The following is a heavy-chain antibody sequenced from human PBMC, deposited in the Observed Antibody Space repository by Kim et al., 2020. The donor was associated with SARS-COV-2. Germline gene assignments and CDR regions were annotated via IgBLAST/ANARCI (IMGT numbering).Heavy chain of an antibody. CDR3: AKSRPGTSLHILYYYGSGSYAGPYNWFDP. D-gene: IGHD3-10*01. Sequence: GGSLRLSCAASGFTFSSYAMSWVRQAPGKGLEWVSAISGSGGSTYYADSVKGRFTISRDNSKNTLYLQMNSLRAEDTAVYYCAKSRPGTSLHILYYYGSGSYAGPYNWFDPWGQGTLVTVSS. V-gene: IGHV3-23*01. CDR1: GFTFSSYA. CDR2: ISGSGGST. J-gene: IGHJ5*02.